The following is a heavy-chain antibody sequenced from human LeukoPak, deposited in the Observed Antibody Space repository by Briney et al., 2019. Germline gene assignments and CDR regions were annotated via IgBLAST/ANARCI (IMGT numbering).Heavy chain of an antibody. J-gene: IGHJ3*02. CDR2: INPSGGST. Sequence: ASVKVSCKASGYTFTSYYMHWVRQAPGQGLEWMGIINPSGGSTSYAQKFQGRVTMTRDTSTSTVYMELSSLRSEDTAVYYCAREMGIAVAGIDAFDIWGQGTMVTVSS. V-gene: IGHV1-46*01. CDR1: GYTFTSYY. D-gene: IGHD6-19*01. CDR3: AREMGIAVAGIDAFDI.